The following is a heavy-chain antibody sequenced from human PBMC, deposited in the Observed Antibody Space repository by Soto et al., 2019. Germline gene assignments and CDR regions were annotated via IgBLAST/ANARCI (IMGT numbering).Heavy chain of an antibody. CDR1: GGSISSSNW. V-gene: IGHV4-4*02. D-gene: IGHD3-10*01. J-gene: IGHJ5*02. CDR3: ARDLEYYYGSGTNWFDP. CDR2: IYHSGST. Sequence: SETLSLTCAVSGGSISSSNWWSWVRQPPGKGLEWIGEIYHSGSTNYNPSLKSRVTISVDKSKNQFSLKLSSVTAADTAVYYCARDLEYYYGSGTNWFDPWGQGTLVTGSS.